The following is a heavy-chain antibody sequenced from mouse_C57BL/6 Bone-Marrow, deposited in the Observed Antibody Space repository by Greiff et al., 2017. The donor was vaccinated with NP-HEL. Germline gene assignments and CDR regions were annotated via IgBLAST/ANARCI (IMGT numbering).Heavy chain of an antibody. V-gene: IGHV5-6*01. CDR3: ARYYYGSSYWYFDV. CDR2: ISSGGSYT. J-gene: IGHJ1*03. Sequence: EVNVVESGGDLVKPGGSLKLSCAASGFTFSSYGMSWVRQTPDKRLEWVATISSGGSYTYYPDSVKGRFTISRDNAKNTLYLQMSSLKSEDTAMYYCARYYYGSSYWYFDVWGTGTTVTVSS. D-gene: IGHD1-1*01. CDR1: GFTFSSYG.